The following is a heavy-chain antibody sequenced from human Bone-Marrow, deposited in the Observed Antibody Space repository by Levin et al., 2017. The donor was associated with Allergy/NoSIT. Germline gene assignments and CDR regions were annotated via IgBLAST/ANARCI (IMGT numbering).Heavy chain of an antibody. V-gene: IGHV4-59*01. Sequence: PSETLSLTCTVSGGSISSYYWSWIRQPPGKGLEWIGYIYYSGSTNYNPSLKSGVTISVDPSKNPFSLKLSSVTAADTAVDYCARAYAFWSGYLLDYWGQGTLVTVSS. D-gene: IGHD3-3*01. J-gene: IGHJ4*02. CDR1: GGSISSYY. CDR3: ARAYAFWSGYLLDY. CDR2: IYYSGST.